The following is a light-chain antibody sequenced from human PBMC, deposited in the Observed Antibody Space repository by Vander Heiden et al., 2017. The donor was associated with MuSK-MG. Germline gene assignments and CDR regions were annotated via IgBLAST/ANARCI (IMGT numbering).Light chain of an antibody. Sequence: SYVLTQPPSVSVAPGQTDGITCGGNNIGSKSVHWYQQRPGQAPVVVIYDDSDRPSGIPERFSGSNSGTTATLTISRVEAGDEADYYCQVWDRSSDVVFGGGTKLTVL. J-gene: IGLJ3*02. CDR2: DDS. V-gene: IGLV3-21*02. CDR3: QVWDRSSDVV. CDR1: NIGSKS.